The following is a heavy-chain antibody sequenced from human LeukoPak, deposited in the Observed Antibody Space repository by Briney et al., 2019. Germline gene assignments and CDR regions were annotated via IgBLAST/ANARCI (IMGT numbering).Heavy chain of an antibody. D-gene: IGHD3-22*01. CDR3: ARGGYYDSRGILTL. J-gene: IGHJ3*01. Sequence: SVKVSCKASGGTFSSYAISWVRQAPGQGLEWMGGIIPIFGTANYAQKFQGRVTMTRDTSTSTVYMELSSLRSEDTAVYYCARGGYYDSRGILTLWGQGTMVTVSS. V-gene: IGHV1-69*05. CDR2: IIPIFGTA. CDR1: GGTFSSYA.